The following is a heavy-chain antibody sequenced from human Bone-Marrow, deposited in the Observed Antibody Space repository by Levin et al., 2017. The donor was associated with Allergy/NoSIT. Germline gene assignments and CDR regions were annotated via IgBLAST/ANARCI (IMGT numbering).Heavy chain of an antibody. CDR2: IYYSGST. CDR3: ARAWGWQFDY. Sequence: PSETLSLTCTVSGGSISSYYWSWIRQPPGKGLEWIGYIYYSGSTNYNPSLKSRVTISVDTSKNQFSLKLSSVTAADTAVYYCARAWGWQFDYWGQGTLVTVSS. J-gene: IGHJ4*02. D-gene: IGHD7-27*01. CDR1: GGSISSYY. V-gene: IGHV4-59*01.